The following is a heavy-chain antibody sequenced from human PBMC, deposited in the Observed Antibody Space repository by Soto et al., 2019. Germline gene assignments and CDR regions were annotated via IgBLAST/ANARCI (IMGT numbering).Heavy chain of an antibody. CDR1: GFTFSSYW. CDR2: IKQDGSEK. D-gene: IGHD6-13*01. V-gene: IGHV3-7*01. J-gene: IGHJ4*02. Sequence: GGSLRLSCAASGFTFSSYWMSWVRQAPGKGLEWVANIKQDGSEKYYVDSVKGRFTISRDNAKNSLYLQMNSLRAEDTAVYYCARELRIAAAGWNYHFESFDYWGQGTLVTVSS. CDR3: ARELRIAAAGWNYHFESFDY.